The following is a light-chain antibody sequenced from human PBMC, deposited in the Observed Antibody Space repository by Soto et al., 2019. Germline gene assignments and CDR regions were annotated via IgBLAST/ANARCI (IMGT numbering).Light chain of an antibody. Sequence: QSALTQPASVAGSPGQSITSSCAGTSSDVGGYNYVSWYQQHPGKAPKLMIYEVSNRPSGVSNRFSGSKSGNTASLTISGLQAEDEADYSCSSYTSSSTHYVFGTGTKVTAL. CDR2: EVS. CDR3: SSYTSSSTHYV. V-gene: IGLV2-14*01. J-gene: IGLJ1*01. CDR1: SSDVGGYNY.